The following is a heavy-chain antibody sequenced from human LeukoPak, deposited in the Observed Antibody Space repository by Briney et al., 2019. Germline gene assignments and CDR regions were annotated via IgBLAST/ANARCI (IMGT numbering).Heavy chain of an antibody. Sequence: SETLSLTCSVSGDSITNNNFYWVWIRQTPGKGLECIGSVYQGGSTYSTPSLKSRVTISADTSKNQFSLKLSSVTAADTAVYYCARAPRITIFGVVILKENYYYYMDVWGKGMTVTVSS. J-gene: IGHJ6*03. CDR3: ARAPRITIFGVVILKENYYYYMDV. V-gene: IGHV4-39*07. D-gene: IGHD3-3*01. CDR1: GDSITNNNFY. CDR2: VYQGGST.